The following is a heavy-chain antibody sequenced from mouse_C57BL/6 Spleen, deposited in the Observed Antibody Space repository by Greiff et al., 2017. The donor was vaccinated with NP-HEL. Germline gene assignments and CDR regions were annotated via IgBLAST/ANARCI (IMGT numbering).Heavy chain of an antibody. CDR1: GFTFSDYY. CDR2: INYDGSST. D-gene: IGHD2-2*01. J-gene: IGHJ4*01. Sequence: EVMLVESEGGLVQPGSSMKLSCTASGFTFSDYYMAWVRQVPEKGLEWVANINYDGSSTYYLDSLKSRFIISRDNAKNILYLQMSSLKSEDTATYYCARDRGGYPPYAMDYWGQGTSVTVSS. CDR3: ARDRGGYPPYAMDY. V-gene: IGHV5-16*01.